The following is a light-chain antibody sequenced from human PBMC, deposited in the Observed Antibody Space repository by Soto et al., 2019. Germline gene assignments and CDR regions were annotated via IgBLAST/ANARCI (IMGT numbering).Light chain of an antibody. CDR2: GAS. CDR3: QQYNNWPRT. CDR1: QSVSSN. J-gene: IGKJ1*01. Sequence: EIVMTQSPATLSVSPGERATLSCRASQSVSSNLAWYQQKPGQAPRLLIYGASTRATGIPARFSGSGCGTEFTLTISSLQSEDLAVYYCQQYNNWPRTFGQGTKVEIK. V-gene: IGKV3-15*01.